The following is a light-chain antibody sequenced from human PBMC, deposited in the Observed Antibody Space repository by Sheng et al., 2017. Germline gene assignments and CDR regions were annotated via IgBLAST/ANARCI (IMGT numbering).Light chain of an antibody. Sequence: EIVMTQSPATLSVSPGERATLSCRASQSVSSNLAWYQQKPGQAPRLLIYGASVRATGIPARFSGSGSGTAFTLTVSILQPEDFAVYYCQQYDAWPRTFGQGPRWK. CDR2: GAS. V-gene: IGKV3D-15*03. CDR3: QQYDAWPRT. J-gene: IGKJ1*01. CDR1: QSVSSN.